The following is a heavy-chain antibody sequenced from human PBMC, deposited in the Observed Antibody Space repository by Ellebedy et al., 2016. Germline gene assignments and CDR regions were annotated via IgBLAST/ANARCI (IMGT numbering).Heavy chain of an antibody. D-gene: IGHD3-22*01. J-gene: IGHJ4*02. CDR3: ATSDYYDSSGLVYFDY. CDR2: ISGGGGST. CDR1: GFTFSNYA. Sequence: GESLKISCAASGFTFSNYAMSWVRQAPGKGLEWVSAISGGGGSTYYADSVKGRFTISKDNSKNTLFLQLNSLRAEDTAVYYCATSDYYDSSGLVYFDYWGQGTLVTVSS. V-gene: IGHV3-23*01.